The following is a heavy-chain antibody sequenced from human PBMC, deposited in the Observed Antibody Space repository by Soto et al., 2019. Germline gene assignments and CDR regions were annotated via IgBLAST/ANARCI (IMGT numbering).Heavy chain of an antibody. CDR2: IIPIFGTA. CDR3: ARDHCYDFWSGYSPSMYGMDV. V-gene: IGHV1-69*06. Sequence: QVQLVQSGAEVKKPGSSVKVSCKASGGTFSSYAISWVRQAPGQGLEWMGGIIPIFGTANYAQKIQGRVTITAHKSTITAYMELSSLRSEDTAVYYCARDHCYDFWSGYSPSMYGMDVWGQGTTVTVSS. D-gene: IGHD3-3*01. CDR1: GGTFSSYA. J-gene: IGHJ6*02.